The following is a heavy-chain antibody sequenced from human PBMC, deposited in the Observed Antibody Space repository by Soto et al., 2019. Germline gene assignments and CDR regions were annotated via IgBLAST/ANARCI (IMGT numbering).Heavy chain of an antibody. CDR1: GFTFDDYA. D-gene: IGHD3-22*01. Sequence: GGSLRLSCAASGFTFDDYAMHWVRQAPGKGLEWVSLISGDGGSTYDADSVKGRFTISRDNSKNSLYLQMNSLRTEDTALYYCAKERYYYESSGHDAFDIWGQGTMVTVSS. V-gene: IGHV3-43*02. CDR3: AKERYYYESSGHDAFDI. CDR2: ISGDGGST. J-gene: IGHJ3*02.